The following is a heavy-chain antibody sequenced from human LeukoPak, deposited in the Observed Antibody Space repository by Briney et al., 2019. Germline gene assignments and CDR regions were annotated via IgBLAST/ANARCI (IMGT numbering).Heavy chain of an antibody. V-gene: IGHV4-59*08. CDR2: IYYSGST. CDR1: GGSISSYY. J-gene: IGHJ4*02. D-gene: IGHD6-13*01. CDR3: AAYSSSWYSLDY. Sequence: SETLSLTCTVSGGSISSYYWSWIRQPPGKGLEWIGYIYYSGSTNYNPSLKSRVTISVDTSKSQFSLKLSSVTAADTAVYYCAAYSSSWYSLDYWGQGTLVTVSS.